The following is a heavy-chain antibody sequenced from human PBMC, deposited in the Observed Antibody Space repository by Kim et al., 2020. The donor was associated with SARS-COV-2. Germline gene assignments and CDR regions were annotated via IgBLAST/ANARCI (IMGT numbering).Heavy chain of an antibody. Sequence: SVKVSCKASGYTFSSYAISWVRQAPGQGLEWMGVIIPIFGTANYAQKFQGRVTITADESTSTAYMELSSLRSEDTAVYYCARRATVVTPAPAWYFDTWGRGTLSTVSS. J-gene: IGHJ2*01. V-gene: IGHV1-69*13. CDR1: GYTFSSYA. CDR2: IIPIFGTA. CDR3: ARRATVVTPAPAWYFDT. D-gene: IGHD4-17*01.